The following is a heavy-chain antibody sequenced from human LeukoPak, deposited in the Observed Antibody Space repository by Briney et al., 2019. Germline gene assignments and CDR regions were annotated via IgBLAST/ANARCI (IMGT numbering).Heavy chain of an antibody. CDR1: GFTFSSYA. D-gene: IGHD3-3*01. Sequence: GGSLRLSCAASGFTFSSYAMSWVRQAPGKGLEWVSAITSGGTTYYADSVKGRFTISRDNSKNTLYLQMNSLRAEDTAVYYCAKNFWSDKYYYYYMDVWGKGTTVTVSS. J-gene: IGHJ6*03. CDR2: ITSGGTT. CDR3: AKNFWSDKYYYYYMDV. V-gene: IGHV3-23*01.